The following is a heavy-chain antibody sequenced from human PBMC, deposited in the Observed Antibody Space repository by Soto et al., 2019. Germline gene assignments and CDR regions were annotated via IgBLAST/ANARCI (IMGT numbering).Heavy chain of an antibody. J-gene: IGHJ5*02. CDR3: AKDQGVELVPLAAVDWFDP. D-gene: IGHD1-26*01. CDR2: ISGSGFKK. V-gene: IGHV3-23*01. CDR1: GSILENFG. Sequence: PRGSLRLSSAASGSILENFGMSWVRQSQRKGLEWISSISGSGFKKYYADSVKGRFTISRDNSKSTVYLELNKLSAEDTAVYHCAKDQGVELVPLAAVDWFDPWGQGSVVTVSS.